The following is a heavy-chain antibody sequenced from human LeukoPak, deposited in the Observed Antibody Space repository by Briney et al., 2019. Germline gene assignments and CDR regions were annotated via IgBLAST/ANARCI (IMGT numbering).Heavy chain of an antibody. D-gene: IGHD6-19*01. V-gene: IGHV3-30-3*01. CDR2: ISYDGSNK. Sequence: QPGRSLRLSCAASGFTFSSYAMHWVRQAPGKGLEWVAVISYDGSNKYYADSVKGRFTISRDNSKNTLYLQMNSLRAEDTAVYYCAKDRDPYSSGWKFDYWGQGTLVTVSS. J-gene: IGHJ4*02. CDR3: AKDRDPYSSGWKFDY. CDR1: GFTFSSYA.